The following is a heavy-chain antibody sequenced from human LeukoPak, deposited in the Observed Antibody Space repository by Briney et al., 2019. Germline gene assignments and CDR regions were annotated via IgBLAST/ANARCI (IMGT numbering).Heavy chain of an antibody. CDR3: ARGGNYDFWSATR. D-gene: IGHD3-3*01. V-gene: IGHV4-61*02. CDR1: GGSISSGSYY. J-gene: IGHJ4*02. CDR2: IYTSGST. Sequence: PSQTLSLTCTVSGGSISSGSYYWSWIRQPAGKGLEWIGRIYTSGSTNYNPSLKSRVTISVDTSKNQFSLKLSSVTAADTAVYYCARGGNYDFWSATRWGQGTLVTVSS.